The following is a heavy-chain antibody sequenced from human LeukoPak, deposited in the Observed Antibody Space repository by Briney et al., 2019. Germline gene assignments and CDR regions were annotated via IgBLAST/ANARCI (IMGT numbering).Heavy chain of an antibody. Sequence: SEXLSLTCAVSGYSISSGYYWGWIRQPPGKGLEWIGSIYHSGSTYYNPSLKSRVTISVDTSKNQFSLKLSSVTAADTAVYYCARATGYCSSTSCYNHFDYWGQGTLVTVSS. D-gene: IGHD2-2*02. J-gene: IGHJ4*02. CDR2: IYHSGST. V-gene: IGHV4-38-2*01. CDR3: ARATGYCSSTSCYNHFDY. CDR1: GYSISSGYY.